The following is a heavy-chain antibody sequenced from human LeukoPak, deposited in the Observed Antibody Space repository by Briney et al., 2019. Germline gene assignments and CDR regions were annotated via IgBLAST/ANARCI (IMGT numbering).Heavy chain of an antibody. CDR1: GFTFSSYW. J-gene: IGHJ4*02. Sequence: GGSLRLSCAASGFTFSSYWMSWVRQAPGKGLEWVANIKQDGSEKYYVDSVKGRFTISRDNAENSLYLQMNSLRAEDTAVYYCARGIRGYYFDYWGQGTLVTVSS. V-gene: IGHV3-7*01. D-gene: IGHD3-10*01. CDR2: IKQDGSEK. CDR3: ARGIRGYYFDY.